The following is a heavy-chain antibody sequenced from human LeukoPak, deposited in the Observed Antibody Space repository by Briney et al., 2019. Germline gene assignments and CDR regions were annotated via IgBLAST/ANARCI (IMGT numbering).Heavy chain of an antibody. J-gene: IGHJ3*02. D-gene: IGHD4-17*01. CDR3: AREIPGELNAFDI. CDR1: GFTFSSYA. V-gene: IGHV3-30-3*01. Sequence: GTSLRLSCAASGFTFSSYAMHWVRQAPGKGLEWVAVISYDGSNKYYADSVKGRFTISRDKSRSTLYLQMNSLRAEDTAVYYCAREIPGELNAFDIWGQGTMVTVSS. CDR2: ISYDGSNK.